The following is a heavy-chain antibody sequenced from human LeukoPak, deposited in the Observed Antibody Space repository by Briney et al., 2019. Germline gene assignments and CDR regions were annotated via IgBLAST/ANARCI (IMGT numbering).Heavy chain of an antibody. D-gene: IGHD6-13*01. CDR3: ARRIAAAGYFDY. Sequence: SETLSLTCTVSGGSITSSGYYWGWIRQPPGKGLEWIASIHYSGITYYNPSLKSRVTISVDTSKNQFSLKLSSVTAADTAVYYCARRIAAAGYFDYWGQGTLVTVSS. V-gene: IGHV4-39*01. J-gene: IGHJ4*02. CDR1: GGSITSSGYY. CDR2: IHYSGIT.